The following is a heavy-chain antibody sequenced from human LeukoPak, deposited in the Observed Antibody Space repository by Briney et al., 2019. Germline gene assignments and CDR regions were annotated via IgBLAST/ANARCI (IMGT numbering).Heavy chain of an antibody. Sequence: PSETLSLTCTVSGGSISSYYWSWIRQPPGKGLEWIGYIYYSGSTNYNPSLTSRVNMSVDSSKNQLSLNLTSVTTADTAVYYCARWGSIAVARFDYWGQGTLVTVSS. CDR3: ARWGSIAVARFDY. V-gene: IGHV4-59*01. D-gene: IGHD6-6*01. CDR2: IYYSGST. CDR1: GGSISSYY. J-gene: IGHJ4*02.